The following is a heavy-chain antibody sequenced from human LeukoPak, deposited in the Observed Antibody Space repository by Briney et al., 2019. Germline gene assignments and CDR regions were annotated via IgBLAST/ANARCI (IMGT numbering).Heavy chain of an antibody. CDR3: AREWSDNGFDS. D-gene: IGHD2-15*01. J-gene: IGHJ5*01. V-gene: IGHV1-2*02. CDR1: GYTFTSYD. Sequence: ASVKVSCKASGYTFTSYDINWVRQATGQGLEWMGWMNPNSGGTNYAQKFQGRVTMTRDTSISTAYMDLSSLRSDDTAVYYCAREWSDNGFDSWGQGTLVTVSS. CDR2: MNPNSGGT.